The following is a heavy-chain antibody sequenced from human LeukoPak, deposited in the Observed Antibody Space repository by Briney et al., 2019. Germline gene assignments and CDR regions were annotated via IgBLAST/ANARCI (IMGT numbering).Heavy chain of an antibody. D-gene: IGHD1-26*01. CDR1: GYTFTGYY. J-gene: IGHJ4*02. V-gene: IGHV1-2*06. CDR3: ARDRSPRLSGSYSD. CDR2: INPNSGGT. Sequence: ASVKVSCKASGYTFTGYYMHWVRQAPGQGLEWMGRINPNSGGTNYAQKFQGRVTMTRDTSISTAYMELSRLRSDDTAVYYCARDRSPRLSGSYSDWGQGTLVTVSP.